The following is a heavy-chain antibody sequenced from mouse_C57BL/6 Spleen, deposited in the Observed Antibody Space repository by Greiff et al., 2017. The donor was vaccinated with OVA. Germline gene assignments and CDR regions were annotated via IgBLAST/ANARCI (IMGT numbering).Heavy chain of an antibody. CDR1: GFTFSSYA. D-gene: IGHD2-10*02. CDR3: AREYGNRFDY. Sequence: EVKLMESGGGLVKPGGSLKLSCAASGFTFSSYAMSWVRQTPEKRLEWVATISDGGSYTYYPDNVKGRFTISRDNAKNNLYLQMSHLKSEDTAMYYCAREYGNRFDYWGQGTTLTVSS. J-gene: IGHJ2*01. CDR2: ISDGGSYT. V-gene: IGHV5-4*01.